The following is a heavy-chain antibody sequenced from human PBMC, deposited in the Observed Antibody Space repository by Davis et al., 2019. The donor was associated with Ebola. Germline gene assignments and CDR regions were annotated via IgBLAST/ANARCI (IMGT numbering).Heavy chain of an antibody. J-gene: IGHJ4*02. D-gene: IGHD1-1*01. CDR3: ARDPRYVAGYYFDY. CDR1: GGSFSGYY. CDR2: IYTSGST. Sequence: PGGSLRLSCAVYGGSFSGYYWSWIRQPAGKGLEWIGRIYTSGSTNYNPSLKSRVTMPVDTSKNQFSLKLSSVTAADTAVYYCARDPRYVAGYYFDYWGQGTLVTVSS. V-gene: IGHV4-4*07.